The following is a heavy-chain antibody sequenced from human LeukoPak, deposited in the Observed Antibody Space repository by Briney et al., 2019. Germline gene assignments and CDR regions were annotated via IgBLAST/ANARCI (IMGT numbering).Heavy chain of an antibody. V-gene: IGHV3-23*01. D-gene: IGHD2-21*01. J-gene: IGHJ6*02. Sequence: PGGSLRLSCAASGFTFSSYAMSWVRQAPGKGLEWVSAIRDSGSSTHYADSVKGRFTTSRDNSKNTLFLQMNSLRAEDTAVYYCARTHIETYGMDVWGQGTTVTVSS. CDR1: GFTFSSYA. CDR2: IRDSGSST. CDR3: ARTHIETYGMDV.